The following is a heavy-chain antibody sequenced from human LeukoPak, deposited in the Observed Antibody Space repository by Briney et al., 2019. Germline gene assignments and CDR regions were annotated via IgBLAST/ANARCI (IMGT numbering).Heavy chain of an antibody. Sequence: SGGSLRLSCAASGFTFSSYGMHWVRQAPGKGLEWVAVIWYDGSNKYYADSVKGRFTISRDNSKNTLYLQMNSLRAEDTAVYYCARYPGYSYGFDYWGQGTLVTVSS. CDR3: ARYPGYSYGFDY. CDR1: GFTFSSYG. V-gene: IGHV3-33*01. J-gene: IGHJ4*02. D-gene: IGHD5-18*01. CDR2: IWYDGSNK.